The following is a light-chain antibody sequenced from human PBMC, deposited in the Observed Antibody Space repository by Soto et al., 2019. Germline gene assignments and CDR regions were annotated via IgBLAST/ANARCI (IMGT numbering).Light chain of an antibody. Sequence: EKVMTQSPATLSVSPGERVTLSCRASQSVRSNLAWYQQKPGQAPRLLIYGASNRATGIPDRFSGSGSGTDFTLTISRLEPEDFAVYYCQQYGSSGTFGQGTKVDIK. CDR2: GAS. CDR3: QQYGSSGT. J-gene: IGKJ1*01. V-gene: IGKV3-20*01. CDR1: QSVRSN.